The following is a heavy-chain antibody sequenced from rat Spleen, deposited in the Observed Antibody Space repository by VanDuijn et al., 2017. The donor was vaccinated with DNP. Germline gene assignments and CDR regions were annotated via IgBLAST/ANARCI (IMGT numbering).Heavy chain of an antibody. Sequence: EVQLVESGGGLVQPGRSLKLSCAASGFTFSDYYMAWVRQAPTKGLEWVAYISYDGGNTNYGDSVKGRFTISRDNAKSTLYLQMNSLRTEDMATLLCARKRNNYPFDYRGQGVMVTVSS. CDR2: ISYDGGNT. CDR1: GFTFSDYY. V-gene: IGHV5-22*01. D-gene: IGHD1-5*01. CDR3: ARKRNNYPFDY. J-gene: IGHJ2*01.